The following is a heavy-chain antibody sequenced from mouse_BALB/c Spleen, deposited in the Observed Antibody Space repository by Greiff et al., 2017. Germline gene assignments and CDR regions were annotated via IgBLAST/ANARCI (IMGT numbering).Heavy chain of an antibody. CDR2: IDPETGGT. CDR3: TRGTGTGDYYAMDY. J-gene: IGHJ2*01. D-gene: IGHD1-1*02. V-gene: IGHV1-15*01. CDR1: GYTFTDYE. Sequence: QVQLQQSGAELVRPGASVTLSCKASGYTFTDYEMHWVKQTPVHGLEWIGAIDPETGGTAYNQKFKGKATLTADKSSSTAYMELRSLTSEDSAVYYCTRGTGTGDYYAMDYWGQGTTLTVSS.